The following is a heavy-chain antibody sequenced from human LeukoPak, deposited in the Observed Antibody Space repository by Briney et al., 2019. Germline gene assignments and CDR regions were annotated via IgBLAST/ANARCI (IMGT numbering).Heavy chain of an antibody. CDR2: ISWNSGSI. J-gene: IGHJ4*02. CDR3: ARRIAVAGGGSHYFDY. D-gene: IGHD6-13*01. V-gene: IGHV3-9*01. Sequence: PGGSLRLSCAASGFSFDDYAMHWVRQAPGKGLEWVSGISWNSGSIGYADSVKGRSTISRDNAKNSLYLQMNSLRAEDTALYYCARRIAVAGGGSHYFDYWGQGTLVTVSS. CDR1: GFSFDDYA.